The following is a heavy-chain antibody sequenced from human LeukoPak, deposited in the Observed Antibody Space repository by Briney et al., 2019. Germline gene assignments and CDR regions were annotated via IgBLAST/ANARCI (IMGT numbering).Heavy chain of an antibody. CDR1: GFTFSSYA. CDR3: AKGSGRQFDY. CDR2: ISGSGGSA. Sequence: GGSLRLSCEASGFTFSSYAMSWVRQAPGKGLEWVSAISGSGGSAYYADSVKGRFTISRDNSKNTLYLQMNSLRAEDTAVYYCAKGSGRQFDYWGQGTLVTVPS. J-gene: IGHJ4*02. V-gene: IGHV3-23*01. D-gene: IGHD3-10*01.